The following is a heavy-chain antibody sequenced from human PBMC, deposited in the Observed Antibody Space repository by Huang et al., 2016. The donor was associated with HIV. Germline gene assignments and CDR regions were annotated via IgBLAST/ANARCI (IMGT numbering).Heavy chain of an antibody. Sequence: EVQLVESGGGLVKPGGSLRLSCAASGFTFSNAWMSWVRQAPGKGLEWLGRIKSKTDGGTTDYAATVKGRFTISRDESKKTLYLKMNSLKSEDTAVYYCSSGSTSSPDYYYYYGMEVWGQGTTVTVSS. J-gene: IGHJ6*02. CDR1: GFTFSNAW. CDR3: SSGSTSSPDYYYYYGMEV. V-gene: IGHV3-15*01. D-gene: IGHD2-2*01. CDR2: IKSKTDGGTT.